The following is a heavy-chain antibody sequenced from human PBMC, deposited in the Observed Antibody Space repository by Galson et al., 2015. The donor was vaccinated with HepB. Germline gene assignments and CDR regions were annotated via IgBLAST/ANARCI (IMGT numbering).Heavy chain of an antibody. CDR3: AKGFGGYDLDY. CDR1: GFTFSSYG. CDR2: ISYDGSNK. Sequence: SLRLSCAASGFTFSSYGMHWVRQAPGKGLEWVAVISYDGSNKYYADSVKGRFTISRDNSKNTLYLQMNSLRAEDTAVHYCAKGFGGYDLDYWGQGTLVTVSS. J-gene: IGHJ4*02. V-gene: IGHV3-30*18. D-gene: IGHD5-12*01.